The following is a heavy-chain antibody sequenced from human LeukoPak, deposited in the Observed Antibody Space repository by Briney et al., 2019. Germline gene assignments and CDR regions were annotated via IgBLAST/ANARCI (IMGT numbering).Heavy chain of an antibody. V-gene: IGHV1-69*04. CDR2: IIPILGIA. D-gene: IGHD3-10*01. Sequence: SVKVSCKASGGTFSSYAISWVRQAPGQGLEWMGRIIPILGIANYAQKFQGRVTITTDKSTSTAYMELSSLRSEDTAVYYCARDRSSLEMWFDPWGQGTLVTVSS. CDR3: ARDRSSLEMWFDP. J-gene: IGHJ5*02. CDR1: GGTFSSYA.